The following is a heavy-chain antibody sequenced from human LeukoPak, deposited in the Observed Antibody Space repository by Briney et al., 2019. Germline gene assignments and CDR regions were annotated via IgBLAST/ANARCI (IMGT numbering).Heavy chain of an antibody. D-gene: IGHD4-17*01. Sequence: PSETLSLTCTVSGDSIGGFYWNWIRQPPGKGLEWLGYSHYSGNTDYNPSLRSRVTISLDTSKNQFSLRLKSVTAADTALYYCARGGRLRGTNWFDPWGQGTLVTVSS. CDR3: ARGGRLRGTNWFDP. J-gene: IGHJ5*02. CDR1: GDSIGGFY. CDR2: SHYSGNT. V-gene: IGHV4-59*01.